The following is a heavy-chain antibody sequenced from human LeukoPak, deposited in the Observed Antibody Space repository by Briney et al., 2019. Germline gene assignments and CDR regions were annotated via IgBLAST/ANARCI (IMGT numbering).Heavy chain of an antibody. V-gene: IGHV4-59*01. CDR3: ARDHRYYGSGSYTY. Sequence: SETLSPTCTVSGGSISSYYWSWIRQPPGKGLEWIGYIYYSGSTNYNPSLKSRVTISVDTSKNQFSLKLSSVTAADTAVYYCARDHRYYGSGSYTYWGQGTLVTVSS. D-gene: IGHD3-10*01. CDR2: IYYSGST. J-gene: IGHJ4*02. CDR1: GGSISSYY.